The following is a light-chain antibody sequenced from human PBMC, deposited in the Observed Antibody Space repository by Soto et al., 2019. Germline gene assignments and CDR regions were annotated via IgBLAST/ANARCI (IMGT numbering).Light chain of an antibody. CDR3: QQYNSYPVT. CDR2: KAS. J-gene: IGKJ2*01. CDR1: QSITNW. V-gene: IGKV1-5*03. Sequence: DIQMTQSPSTLSASVGDRVTITCRASQSITNWLAWYQQKTGKAPKLLIYKASTLESGVPSRFSGSGSGTELTLTIGSLQPDDFATYYCQQYNSYPVTFGQGTKLEIK.